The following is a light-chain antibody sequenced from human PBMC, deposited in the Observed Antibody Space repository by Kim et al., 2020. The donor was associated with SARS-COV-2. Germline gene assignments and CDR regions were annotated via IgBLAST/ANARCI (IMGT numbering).Light chain of an antibody. V-gene: IGLV3-1*01. J-gene: IGLJ2*01. CDR3: QAWDSSTVV. Sequence: SVSPEQTASTTWSGDKLGDKYACWYQQKPGQSPVLVIYQDSKRPSGIPERFSGSNSGNTATLTISGTQAMDEADYYCQAWDSSTVVFGGGTQLTVL. CDR1: KLGDKY. CDR2: QDS.